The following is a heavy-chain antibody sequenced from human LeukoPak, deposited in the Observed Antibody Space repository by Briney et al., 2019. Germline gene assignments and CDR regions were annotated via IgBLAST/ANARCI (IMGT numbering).Heavy chain of an antibody. V-gene: IGHV3-23*01. Sequence: GGSLRLSCAASGFTFSSYAMSWVRQAPGKGLEWVSAISGSGGSTYYADSVKGRFTISRDNSKNTLYLQMNSLRAEDTAVYYWAKTGRSGYYDSSGYSDDAFDIWGQGTMVTVSS. CDR3: AKTGRSGYYDSSGYSDDAFDI. D-gene: IGHD3-22*01. J-gene: IGHJ3*02. CDR1: GFTFSSYA. CDR2: ISGSGGST.